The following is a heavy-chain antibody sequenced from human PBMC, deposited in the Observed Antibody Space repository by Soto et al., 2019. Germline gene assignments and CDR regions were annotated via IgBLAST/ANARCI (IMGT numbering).Heavy chain of an antibody. V-gene: IGHV1-18*01. Sequence: QVQLVQSGAEVKKPGASVKVSCKASGYTFTSYGISWVRQAPGQGLEWMGWISAYNGNTNYAQKLQGRVTMTTDTSTSRAYMGLRSLRSDDTAVYYCARVGTDGYYDFWSGYYSGYYYYGMDVWGQGTTVTVSS. CDR1: GYTFTSYG. CDR2: ISAYNGNT. D-gene: IGHD3-3*01. J-gene: IGHJ6*02. CDR3: ARVGTDGYYDFWSGYYSGYYYYGMDV.